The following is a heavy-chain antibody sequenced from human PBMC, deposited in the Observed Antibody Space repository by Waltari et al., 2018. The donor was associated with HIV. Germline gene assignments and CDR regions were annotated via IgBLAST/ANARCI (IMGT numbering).Heavy chain of an antibody. V-gene: IGHV3-7*01. CDR1: GFTFSRYW. J-gene: IGHJ6*02. D-gene: IGHD2-21*01. Sequence: EVQLVESGGGLVQPGGSLRLSCAAPGFTFSRYWMSLVRQAPGKGLEWVANIKQDGSEKYYVDSVKGRFTISRDNAKNSLYLQMNSLRAEDTAVYYCARGIADGMDVWGQGTTVTVSS. CDR2: IKQDGSEK. CDR3: ARGIADGMDV.